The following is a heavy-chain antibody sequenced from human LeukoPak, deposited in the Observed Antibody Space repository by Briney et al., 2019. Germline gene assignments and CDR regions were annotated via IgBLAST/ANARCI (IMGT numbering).Heavy chain of an antibody. CDR1: GGSFSGYY. D-gene: IGHD6-6*01. CDR3: ARLYSSSSPFDY. V-gene: IGHV4-59*08. Sequence: SETLSLTCAVYGGSFSGYYWSWIRQPPGKGLEWIGYIYYSGSTNYNPSLKSRVTISVDTSKNQFSLKLSSVTAADTAVYYCARLYSSSSPFDYWGQGTLVTVSS. CDR2: IYYSGST. J-gene: IGHJ4*02.